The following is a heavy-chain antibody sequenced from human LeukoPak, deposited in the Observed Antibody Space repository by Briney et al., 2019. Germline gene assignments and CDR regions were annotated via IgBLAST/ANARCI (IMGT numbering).Heavy chain of an antibody. CDR1: GFTFDDFG. D-gene: IGHD3-9*01. J-gene: IGHJ4*02. CDR2: INWNSDIT. V-gene: IGHV3-20*04. Sequence: PGGSLRLSCAASGFTFDDFGMSWVRQAPGKGLEWDSGINWNSDITVYADSVKGRFTISRDNAKNSLYLQMNSLRDEDTALYYCSRGYDVLTGSFDYWGQGTLVTVSS. CDR3: SRGYDVLTGSFDY.